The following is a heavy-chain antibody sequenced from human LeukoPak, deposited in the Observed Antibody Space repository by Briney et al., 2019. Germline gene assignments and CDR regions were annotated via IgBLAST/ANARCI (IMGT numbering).Heavy chain of an antibody. V-gene: IGHV5-51*01. CDR3: ARLIYFGSGRTYFDS. CDR2: IYPSDSET. J-gene: IGHJ4*02. D-gene: IGHD3-10*01. Sequence: GESLKISCKGSGYSFNTFWIGWVRRTPETGLEWMGNIYPSDSETKYRPSFKGQVTISVDKSINTAYLRLSSLKASDTAMYYCARLIYFGSGRTYFDSWGQGTLVTVSS. CDR1: GYSFNTFW.